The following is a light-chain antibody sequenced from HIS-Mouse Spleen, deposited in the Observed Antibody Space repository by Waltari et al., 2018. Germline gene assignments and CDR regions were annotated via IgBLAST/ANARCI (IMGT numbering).Light chain of an antibody. J-gene: IGLJ2*01. V-gene: IGLV1-47*01. CDR1: SSNIGSHY. Sequence: QSVLTQPPSASGTPGQRVTISCSGSSSNIGSHYVYWYQQLPGTAPKLLIYRNNQRPSGVPDRFSGSKSGTSASLAISGLRSEDEADYYCAAGDDSLSAHVVFGGGTKLTVL. CDR3: AAGDDSLSAHVV. CDR2: RNN.